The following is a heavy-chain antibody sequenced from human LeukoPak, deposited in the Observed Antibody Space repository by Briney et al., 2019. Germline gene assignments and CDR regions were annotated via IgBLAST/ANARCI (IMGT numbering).Heavy chain of an antibody. Sequence: PSETLSLTCTVSGGSISSYYWSWIRQPPGKGLEWIGSIYYSGSTYYNPSLKSRVTISVDTSKNQFSLKLSSVTAADTAVYYCARGARYSYVVIPHDAFDIWGQGTMVTVSS. D-gene: IGHD5-18*01. CDR1: GGSISSYY. J-gene: IGHJ3*02. CDR2: IYYSGST. CDR3: ARGARYSYVVIPHDAFDI. V-gene: IGHV4-39*01.